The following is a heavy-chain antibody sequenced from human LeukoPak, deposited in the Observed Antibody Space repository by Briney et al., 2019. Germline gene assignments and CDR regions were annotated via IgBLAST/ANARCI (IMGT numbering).Heavy chain of an antibody. D-gene: IGHD3-16*01. CDR1: GGSISSGTHY. CDR3: VASSGVTLGRF. J-gene: IGHJ4*02. V-gene: IGHV4-31*03. Sequence: SETLSLTCTVSGGSISSGTHYYNWIRQHPGKGLEWIGYIYYTGITSYNPSLKSRVTMSVDTSLNQVSLNVDSLTAADTAVYYCVASSGVTLGRFWGQGTLVTVSS. CDR2: IYYTGIT.